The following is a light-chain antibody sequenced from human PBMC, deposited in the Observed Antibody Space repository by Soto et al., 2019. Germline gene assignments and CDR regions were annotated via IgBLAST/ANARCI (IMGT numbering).Light chain of an antibody. CDR3: QVWDSISDIRVV. Sequence: SYELTQPPSVSVAPGKTARITCGGNNIGSKSVHWYQQKPGQAPVLVIYYDNDRPSGIPERFSGSNSGNTATLTISRVEAGDEAEYYCQVWDSISDIRVVFGGGTKVTVL. CDR1: NIGSKS. V-gene: IGLV3-21*04. CDR2: YDN. J-gene: IGLJ2*01.